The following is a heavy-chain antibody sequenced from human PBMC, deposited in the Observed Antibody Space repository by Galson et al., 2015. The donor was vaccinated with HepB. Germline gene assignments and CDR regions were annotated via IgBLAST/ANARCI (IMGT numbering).Heavy chain of an antibody. V-gene: IGHV3-74*01. J-gene: IGHJ4*02. D-gene: IGHD1-1*01. CDR1: GFTFSGHW. CDR2: INSDGSSS. Sequence: SLRLSCAASGFTFSGHWMHWVRQAPGKGLIWVSRINSDGSSSSYGDYAKGRFTISRDDAKNTLYLQLNSLRAEDTAIYYCARGRPGTFTRLGNWGQGTLGNVSS. CDR3: ARGRPGTFTRLGN.